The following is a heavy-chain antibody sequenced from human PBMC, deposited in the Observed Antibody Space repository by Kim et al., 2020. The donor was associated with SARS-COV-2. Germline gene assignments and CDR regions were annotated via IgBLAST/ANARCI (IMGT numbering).Heavy chain of an antibody. Sequence: SGPTLVKPTQTLTLTCTFSGFSLSTSGVGVGWIRQPPGKALEWLALIYWNDDKRYSPSLKSRLTITKDTSKNQVVLTMTNMDPVDTATYYCAHRRNPPRTSEYDFWSGYYTRYYYYYMDVWGKGTTVTVSS. J-gene: IGHJ6*03. CDR2: IYWNDDK. CDR3: AHRRNPPRTSEYDFWSGYYTRYYYYYMDV. V-gene: IGHV2-5*01. D-gene: IGHD3-3*01. CDR1: GFSLSTSGVG.